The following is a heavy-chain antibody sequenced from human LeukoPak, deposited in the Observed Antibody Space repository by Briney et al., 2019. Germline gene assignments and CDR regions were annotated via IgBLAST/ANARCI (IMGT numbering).Heavy chain of an antibody. CDR1: GFIFSSYA. D-gene: IGHD1-26*01. Sequence: GGSLRLSCAASGFIFSSYAMSWVRQAPGKGLEWVSGISGSGGSTYYADSVKGRFTISRDNSKNTLYLQMNSLRVEDTAVFYCAKVRDGRSTGGTYYYYMDVWGEGTTVSVSS. J-gene: IGHJ6*03. CDR3: AKVRDGRSTGGTYYYYMDV. CDR2: ISGSGGST. V-gene: IGHV3-23*01.